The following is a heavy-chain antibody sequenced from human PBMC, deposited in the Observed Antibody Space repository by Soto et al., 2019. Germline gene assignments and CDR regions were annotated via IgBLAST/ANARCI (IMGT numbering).Heavy chain of an antibody. D-gene: IGHD6-19*01. J-gene: IGHJ3*01. CDR1: VGSFSGYF. CDR2: VNHNGRN. CDR3: ARGGSSDWQVAFDF. Sequence: QLHQQQWGAGLLKPSETLSLTCAVYVGSFSGYFWNWIRKTPGKGLEWIGKVNHNGRNNYNPSLKSRVTISLDMSKNQISLKLTSVTAADTAVYYCARGGSSDWQVAFDFWGQGTMVTVSS. V-gene: IGHV4-34*02.